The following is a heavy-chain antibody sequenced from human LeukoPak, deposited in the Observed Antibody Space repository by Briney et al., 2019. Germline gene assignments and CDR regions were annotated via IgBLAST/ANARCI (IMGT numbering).Heavy chain of an antibody. Sequence: GGSLRLSCAASGFTFSDYYMSWIRQAPGKGLEWVSYISSSGSTIYYADSVKGRFTISRDNAKDSLYLQMNSLRAEDTAVYYCARVSQLLTYGMDVWGQGTTVTVSS. CDR3: ARVSQLLTYGMDV. CDR2: ISSSGSTI. D-gene: IGHD2-2*01. V-gene: IGHV3-11*01. CDR1: GFTFSDYY. J-gene: IGHJ6*02.